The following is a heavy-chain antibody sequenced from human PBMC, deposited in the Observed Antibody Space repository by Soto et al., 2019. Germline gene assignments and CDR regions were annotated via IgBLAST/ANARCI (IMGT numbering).Heavy chain of an antibody. CDR2: ITGSGST. Sequence: EEQLLESGGGLVQPGGSLRLSCAASGFTFSRHGMNWVRQAPGKGLEWVSGITGSGSTYYADSVKGRFTISRENSKNILYVEMNSLRAEDTVVYYCAKDAYGVAAAGTALDNWGQGTLVTVSS. CDR1: GFTFSRHG. V-gene: IGHV3-23*01. J-gene: IGHJ4*02. D-gene: IGHD6-13*01. CDR3: AKDAYGVAAAGTALDN.